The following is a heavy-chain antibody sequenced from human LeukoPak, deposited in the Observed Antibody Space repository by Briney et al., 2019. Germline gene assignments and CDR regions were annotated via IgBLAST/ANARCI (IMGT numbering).Heavy chain of an antibody. CDR2: IYSGGST. V-gene: IGHV3-53*01. CDR3: ARVRSGPYLDDAFDI. Sequence: GGSLRLSCAASGFTFSSYAMHWVRQAPGKGLEWVSVIYSGGSTYYADSVKGRFTISRDNSKNSLYLQMNSLRAEDTALYHCARVRSGPYLDDAFDIWGQGTMVTVSS. CDR1: GFTFSSYA. D-gene: IGHD2-15*01. J-gene: IGHJ3*02.